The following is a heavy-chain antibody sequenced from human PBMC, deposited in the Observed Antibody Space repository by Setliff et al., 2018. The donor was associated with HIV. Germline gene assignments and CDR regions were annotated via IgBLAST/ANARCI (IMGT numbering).Heavy chain of an antibody. V-gene: IGHV1-46*01. CDR1: GYTFTSYY. J-gene: IGHJ4*02. D-gene: IGHD3-22*01. Sequence: ASVKVSCKASGYTFTSYYMHWVRQGPGQGLEWMGMINPSGVTTNYAQKFQGRITMTRDTSTSTVYMELRSLRSEDTAVYYCARDREYYYDNSGSPSYDYWGQGTLVTVSS. CDR3: ARDREYYYDNSGSPSYDY. CDR2: INPSGVTT.